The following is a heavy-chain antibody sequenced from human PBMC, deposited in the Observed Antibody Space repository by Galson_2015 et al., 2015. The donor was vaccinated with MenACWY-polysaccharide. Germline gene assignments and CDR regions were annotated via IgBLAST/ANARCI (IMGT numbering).Heavy chain of an antibody. D-gene: IGHD2-15*01. CDR3: AKSSAGDCRADSCLTLDC. Sequence: SLRLSCAASGFTFDDYAIHWVRQAPGKGLEWVSGIRWNSVTIGYADSVKGRFTISRDNAKNSLYLQMNSLRTEDTGLYYCAKSSAGDCRADSCLTLDCWGEATLVIVSS. J-gene: IGHJ4*02. CDR2: IRWNSVTI. CDR1: GFTFDDYA. V-gene: IGHV3-9*01.